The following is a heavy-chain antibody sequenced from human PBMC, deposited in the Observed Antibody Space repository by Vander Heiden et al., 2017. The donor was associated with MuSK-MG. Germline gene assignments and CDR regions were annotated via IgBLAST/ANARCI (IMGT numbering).Heavy chain of an antibody. CDR2: VNWDGEYT. Sequence: EVQLVESGGAVVESGASLRLCCATAGCTFDSPTMHWVRQAPGKGLEWVSLVNWDGEYTAYADSVKGRFTISRDNSKNSLYLQMDSLRADDTALYYCATGYGDYVGEDWGQGTRVTVSS. CDR1: GCTFDSPT. CDR3: ATGYGDYVGED. J-gene: IGHJ4*02. D-gene: IGHD4-17*01. V-gene: IGHV3-43*01.